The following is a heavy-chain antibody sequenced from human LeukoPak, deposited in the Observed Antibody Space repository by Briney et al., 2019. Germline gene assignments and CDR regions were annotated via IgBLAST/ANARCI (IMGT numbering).Heavy chain of an antibody. CDR3: ARDPWYSCSSEGYNWFDP. V-gene: IGHV1-2*02. D-gene: IGHD6-6*01. J-gene: IGHJ5*02. CDR1: GYTFTGYY. Sequence: ASVKVSCKASGYTFTGYYMHWVRQAPGQGLEWMGWINPNSGGTNYAQKFQGRVTMTRDTSISTAYMELSRLRSDDTAVYYCARDPWYSCSSEGYNWFDPWGQGTLVTVSS. CDR2: INPNSGGT.